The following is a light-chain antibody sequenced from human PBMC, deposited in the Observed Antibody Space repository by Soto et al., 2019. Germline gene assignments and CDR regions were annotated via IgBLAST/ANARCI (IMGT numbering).Light chain of an antibody. Sequence: EIVLTQSPATLSLSPGQRATLSCRASQSVSSYLAWYQQKPGQAPRLLIYDASNRATGIPARFSGSGSETDFTLTISSLEPEDFAVYYCHQRSNWAWTFGQGTKVAIK. J-gene: IGKJ1*01. CDR2: DAS. CDR1: QSVSSY. CDR3: HQRSNWAWT. V-gene: IGKV3-11*01.